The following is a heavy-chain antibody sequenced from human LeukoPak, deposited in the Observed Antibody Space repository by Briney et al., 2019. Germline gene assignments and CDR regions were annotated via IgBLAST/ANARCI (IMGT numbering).Heavy chain of an antibody. CDR2: ISYDGSNK. CDR3: ASDFDIAAAGIGSYFDH. V-gene: IGHV3-30*04. Sequence: GGSLRLSCAVSGLSFSSHAMHWVRQAPGKGLEWVAVISYDGSNKYYADSVKGRFTISRDNSKNTLDLQMNSLRGEDTAVYYCASDFDIAAAGIGSYFDHWGQGTLVTVSS. J-gene: IGHJ4*02. CDR1: GLSFSSHA. D-gene: IGHD6-13*01.